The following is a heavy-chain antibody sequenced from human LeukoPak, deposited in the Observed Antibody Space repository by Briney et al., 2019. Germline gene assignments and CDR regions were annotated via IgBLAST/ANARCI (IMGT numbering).Heavy chain of an antibody. J-gene: IGHJ5*02. V-gene: IGHV1-69*13. CDR2: IIPIFGTA. CDR1: GYTFSSYA. Sequence: GASVKVSCKASGYTFSSYAISWVRQAPGQGLEWMGGIIPIFGTANYAQKFQGRVTITADESTSTAYMELSSLRSEDTAVYYCARRGFAAAGPNWFDPWGQGTLVTVSS. CDR3: ARRGFAAAGPNWFDP. D-gene: IGHD6-13*01.